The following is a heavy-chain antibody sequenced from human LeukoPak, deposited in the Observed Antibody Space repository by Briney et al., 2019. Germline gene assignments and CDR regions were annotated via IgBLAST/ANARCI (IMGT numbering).Heavy chain of an antibody. J-gene: IGHJ5*02. CDR3: ARAGEDIVVVPEWFDP. D-gene: IGHD2-2*01. CDR1: GGTLSSYA. CDR2: IIPIFGIA. Sequence: ASVKVSCKASGGTLSSYAISWVRQAPGQGLEWMGRIIPIFGIANYAQKFQGRVTITADKSTSTAYMELSSLRSEDTAVYYCARAGEDIVVVPEWFDPWGQGTLVTVSS. V-gene: IGHV1-69*04.